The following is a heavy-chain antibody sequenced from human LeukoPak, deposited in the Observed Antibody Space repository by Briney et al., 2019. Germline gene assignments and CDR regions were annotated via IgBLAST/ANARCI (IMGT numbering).Heavy chain of an antibody. D-gene: IGHD3-3*01. Sequence: GGSLRLSCAASGFTFSSYSMNWVRQAPGKGLEWVSAISGSGGSTYYADSVKGRFTISRDNSKNTLCLQMNSLRAEDTAVYYCAKSSMYYGVDAFDIWGQGTMVTVSS. CDR2: ISGSGGST. J-gene: IGHJ3*02. CDR1: GFTFSSYS. CDR3: AKSSMYYGVDAFDI. V-gene: IGHV3-23*01.